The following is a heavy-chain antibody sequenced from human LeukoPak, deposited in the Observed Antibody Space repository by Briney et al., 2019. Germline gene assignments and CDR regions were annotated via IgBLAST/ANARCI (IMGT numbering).Heavy chain of an antibody. D-gene: IGHD3-9*01. Sequence: PGGSLRLSCAASGFTFSSYWRHWVRQAPGKGLVWVSVINTDGSSTTYADSVKGRFTISRDNSKNTLYLQMNSLRAEDTAVYCCAKDQGNLILTGYYYYYYGMDVWGQGTTVTVSS. CDR1: GFTFSSYW. V-gene: IGHV3-74*01. CDR3: AKDQGNLILTGYYYYYYGMDV. J-gene: IGHJ6*02. CDR2: INTDGSST.